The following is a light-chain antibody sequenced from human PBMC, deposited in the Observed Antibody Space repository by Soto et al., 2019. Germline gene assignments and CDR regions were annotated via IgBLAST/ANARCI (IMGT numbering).Light chain of an antibody. CDR2: KAS. J-gene: IGKJ4*01. CDR1: QSISSW. CDR3: QQYNSYPFT. Sequence: DIQMTQSPSTLSASVGDRVTITCRASQSISSWLAWYQQKPEKAPKLLIYKASSLESGVPSRFSGSGSGTEFTLTISSLQPDDLATYYCQQYNSYPFTFGGGTKVEIK. V-gene: IGKV1-5*03.